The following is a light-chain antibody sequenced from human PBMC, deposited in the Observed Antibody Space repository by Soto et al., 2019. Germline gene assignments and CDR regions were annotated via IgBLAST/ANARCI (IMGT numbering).Light chain of an antibody. J-gene: IGLJ3*02. CDR2: SNN. Sequence: QSALTQPPSASGTPGQRVTISCTGSSSNIGSNTVNWYQQLPGTAPKLLIYSNNKRPSGVPDRFSGSKSGTSASLAISGLQSEDEADYYCAACDDSLNGWVFGGGTKLTVL. V-gene: IGLV1-44*01. CDR1: SSNIGSNT. CDR3: AACDDSLNGWV.